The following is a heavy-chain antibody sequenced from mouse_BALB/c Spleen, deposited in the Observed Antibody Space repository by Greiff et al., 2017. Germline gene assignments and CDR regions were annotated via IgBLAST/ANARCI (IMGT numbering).Heavy chain of an antibody. CDR2: INPNNGGT. CDR1: GYTFTEYT. Sequence: EVQRVESGPELVKPGASVKISCKTSGYTFTEYTMHWVKQSHGKSLEWIGGINPNNGGTSYNQKFKGKATLTVDKSSSTAYMELRSLTSEDSAVYYCARGIYYDYEKDGEYAMDYWGQGTSVTVSS. D-gene: IGHD2-4*01. V-gene: IGHV1-18*01. J-gene: IGHJ4*01. CDR3: ARGIYYDYEKDGEYAMDY.